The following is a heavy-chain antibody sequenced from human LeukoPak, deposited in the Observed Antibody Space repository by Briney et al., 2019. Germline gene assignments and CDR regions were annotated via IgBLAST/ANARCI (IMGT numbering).Heavy chain of an antibody. CDR1: GYTFTSYG. V-gene: IGHV1-18*01. Sequence: ASVNVSCKASGYTFTSYGISWVRQAPGQGLEWMGWISAYNGNTNYAQKLQGRVTMTTDTSTSTAYMELRSLRSDDTAGYYCARGTLEYSSSRYYYYYMDVWGKGTTVTVSS. CDR3: ARGTLEYSSSRYYYYYMDV. D-gene: IGHD6-6*01. J-gene: IGHJ6*03. CDR2: ISAYNGNT.